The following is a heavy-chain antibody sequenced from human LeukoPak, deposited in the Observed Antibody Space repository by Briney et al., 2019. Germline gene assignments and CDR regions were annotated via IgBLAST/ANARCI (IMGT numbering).Heavy chain of an antibody. CDR3: ARAKILTEPYYFDY. J-gene: IGHJ4*02. Sequence: GESLRLSCAASGFSFSTYWMSWVRQAPGKGLEWVSSISSSSSYIKYADSVKGRFTISRDNAKNSLYLQMNSLRAEDTALYYCARAKILTEPYYFDYWGQGTLVTVSS. CDR2: ISSSSSYI. D-gene: IGHD3-9*01. CDR1: GFSFSTYW. V-gene: IGHV3-21*04.